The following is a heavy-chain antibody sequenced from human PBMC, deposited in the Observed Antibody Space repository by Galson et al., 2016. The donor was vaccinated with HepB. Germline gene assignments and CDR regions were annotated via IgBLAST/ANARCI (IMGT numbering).Heavy chain of an antibody. V-gene: IGHV3-33*01. CDR1: GFTFSSYG. CDR2: IWYDGSNK. Sequence: SLRLSCAASGFTFSSYGMHWVRQAPGKGLEWVVGIWYDGSNKDSADSVKGRFTISRDNSKNTLYLQMNSLRVEDTAVYYCARALMVRGVDHFYYYMDVWGKGTTVTVSS. CDR3: ARALMVRGVDHFYYYMDV. J-gene: IGHJ6*03. D-gene: IGHD3-10*01.